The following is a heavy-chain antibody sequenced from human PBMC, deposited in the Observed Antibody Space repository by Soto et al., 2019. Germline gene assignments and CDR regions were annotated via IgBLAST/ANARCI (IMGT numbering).Heavy chain of an antibody. Sequence: EVQLLESGGGLVQPGGSLRLSCAASGFTFSSYAMSWVRQAPGKGLEWVSAISGSGGSTYYADSVKGRFTISRDNSKNTLYLQMNSLRAEATAVYYCAKGFGIHVFPPGAFDIWGQGTMVTVSS. J-gene: IGHJ3*02. CDR3: AKGFGIHVFPPGAFDI. CDR1: GFTFSSYA. V-gene: IGHV3-23*01. CDR2: ISGSGGST. D-gene: IGHD3-10*01.